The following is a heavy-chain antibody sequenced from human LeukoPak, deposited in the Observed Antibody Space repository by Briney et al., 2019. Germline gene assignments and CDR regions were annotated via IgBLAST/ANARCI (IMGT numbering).Heavy chain of an antibody. V-gene: IGHV3-7*01. CDR2: IKQDGSEK. D-gene: IGHD2-21*01. CDR3: ARDAGAILRPYYIDV. Sequence: QPGGSLRLSCAASGFTFSSYWMSWVRQAPGKGLEWVANIKQDGSEKYYVDSVKGRFTISRDNAKNSLYLQMNGLRAEDTAVYDCARDAGAILRPYYIDVWGKGTTVTVSS. CDR1: GFTFSSYW. J-gene: IGHJ6*03.